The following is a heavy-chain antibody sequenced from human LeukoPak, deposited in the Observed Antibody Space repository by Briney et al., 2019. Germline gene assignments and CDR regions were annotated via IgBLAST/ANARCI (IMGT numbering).Heavy chain of an antibody. Sequence: ASVKVSCKASGGTFSSYAISWVRQAPGQGLEWMGGIIPIFGTANYAQKFQGRVTITADESTSTAYMELSSLRSEDTAVYYCASSFWSGYYTDSHFDYWGQGTLVTVSS. CDR2: IIPIFGTA. CDR3: ASSFWSGYYTDSHFDY. D-gene: IGHD3-3*01. J-gene: IGHJ4*02. V-gene: IGHV1-69*13. CDR1: GGTFSSYA.